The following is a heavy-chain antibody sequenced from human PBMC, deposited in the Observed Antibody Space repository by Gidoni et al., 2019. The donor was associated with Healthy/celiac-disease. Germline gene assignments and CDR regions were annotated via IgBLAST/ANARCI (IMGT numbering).Heavy chain of an antibody. D-gene: IGHD3-9*01. CDR1: FFTFRSYA. Sequence: EVQLLESGGGLVQPGGSLRLSCAASFFTFRSYAMRWVRQAPGKGMEWVSVISGSGGRTYYGDSVKGRFTISRDNSKNKLYLQMNSLRAEETAVYYCAKGYDILTGPTSWFDPWGQGTLVTVSS. J-gene: IGHJ5*02. CDR2: ISGSGGRT. V-gene: IGHV3-23*01. CDR3: AKGYDILTGPTSWFDP.